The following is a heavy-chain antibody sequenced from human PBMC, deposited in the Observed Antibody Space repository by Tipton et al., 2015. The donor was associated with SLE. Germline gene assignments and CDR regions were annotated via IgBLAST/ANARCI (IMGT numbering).Heavy chain of an antibody. CDR2: IYYSGST. CDR3: ARERGGAAAGTKGGYFDY. CDR1: GGSISSSSYY. J-gene: IGHJ4*02. Sequence: TLSLTCTVSGGSISSSSYYWGWIRQPPGKGLEWIGSIYYSGSTYYNPSLKSRVTISVDTSKNQFSLKLSSVTAADTAVYYCARERGGAAAGTKGGYFDYWGQGTLVTVST. D-gene: IGHD6-13*01. V-gene: IGHV4-39*02.